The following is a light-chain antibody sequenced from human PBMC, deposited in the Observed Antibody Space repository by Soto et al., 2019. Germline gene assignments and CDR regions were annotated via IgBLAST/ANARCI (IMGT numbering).Light chain of an antibody. Sequence: DFQMIQSPSSLSASIGDRVTITCRASQSIRTYLNWYQQKPGKAPQLLIYAASRLQSGVPSRFSGSGSGTDFTLTISSLQPEDFATYYCQQSYSTMATFGQGTKVDIK. CDR3: QQSYSTMAT. CDR2: AAS. V-gene: IGKV1-39*01. J-gene: IGKJ1*01. CDR1: QSIRTY.